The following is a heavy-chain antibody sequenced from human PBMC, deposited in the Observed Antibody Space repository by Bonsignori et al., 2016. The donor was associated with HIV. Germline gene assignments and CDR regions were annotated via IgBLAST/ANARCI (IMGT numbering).Heavy chain of an antibody. D-gene: IGHD3-22*01. V-gene: IGHV1-8*01. CDR2: MNPNSGNT. CDR3: ASRRDGSGYYRDEDDY. J-gene: IGHJ4*02. Sequence: WVRQAPGQGLEWMGWMNPNSGNTGYAQKFQGRVTMTRNTSISTAYMELSSLRSEDTAVYYCASRRDGSGYYRDEDDYWGQGTLVTVSS.